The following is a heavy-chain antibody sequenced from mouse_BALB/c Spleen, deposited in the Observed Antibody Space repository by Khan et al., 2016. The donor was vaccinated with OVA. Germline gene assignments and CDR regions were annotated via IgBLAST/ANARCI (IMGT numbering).Heavy chain of an antibody. Sequence: EVELVESGGDLVKPGGSLKLSCAASGFTFSSYSMSWVRQTPDKRLEWVATISSGGDYTYYPDNVKGRFTISRDNANNTLYPQMSSLKSEDTAMYYLSGHLTGSFAYWGPGTLVTVSA. V-gene: IGHV5-6*01. D-gene: IGHD4-1*01. CDR3: SGHLTGSFAY. CDR1: GFTFSSYS. CDR2: ISSGGDYT. J-gene: IGHJ3*01.